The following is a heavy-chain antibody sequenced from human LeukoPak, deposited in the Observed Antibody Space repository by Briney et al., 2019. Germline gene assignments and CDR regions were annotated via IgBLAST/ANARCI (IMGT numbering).Heavy chain of an antibody. J-gene: IGHJ4*02. CDR2: ISGSGGST. Sequence: GGSLRLSCAASGFTVSSNYMSWVRQAPGKGLEWVSAISGSGGSTYYADSVKGRFTISRDNSKNTLYLQMNSLRAEDTAVYYCAKPYDILTGYYEGFFDYWGQGTLVTVSS. CDR3: AKPYDILTGYYEGFFDY. D-gene: IGHD3-9*01. V-gene: IGHV3-23*01. CDR1: GFTVSSNY.